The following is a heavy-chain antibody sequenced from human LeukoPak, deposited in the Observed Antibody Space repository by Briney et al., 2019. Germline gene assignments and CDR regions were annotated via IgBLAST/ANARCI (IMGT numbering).Heavy chain of an antibody. J-gene: IGHJ3*02. CDR2: ISSSSSYI. V-gene: IGHV3-21*04. D-gene: IGHD1-1*01. CDR3: AKDRRLEGPYDAFDI. Sequence: GRSLRLSCAASGFTFSSYAMSWVRQAPGKGLEWVSSISSSSSYIYYADSVKGRFTISRDNAKNSLYLQMNSLRAEDTAVYYCAKDRRLEGPYDAFDIWGQGTMVTVSS. CDR1: GFTFSSYA.